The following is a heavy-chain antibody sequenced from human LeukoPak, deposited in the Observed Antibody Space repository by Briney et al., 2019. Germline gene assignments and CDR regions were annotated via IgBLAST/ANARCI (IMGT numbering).Heavy chain of an antibody. D-gene: IGHD3-10*01. J-gene: IGHJ4*02. Sequence: GSLRLSCAASGFTFSSYWIHWVRQAPGKGLAWVSRINGDGSSTDYADSVKGRFTISRDNAKNTLYLQMNSLRAEDTAVYYCVRGGVDYWGQGTLVTVSS. V-gene: IGHV3-74*01. CDR3: VRGGVDY. CDR1: GFTFSSYW. CDR2: INGDGSST.